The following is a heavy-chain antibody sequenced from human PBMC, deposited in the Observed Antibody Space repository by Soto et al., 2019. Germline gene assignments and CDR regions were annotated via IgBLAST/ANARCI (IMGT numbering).Heavy chain of an antibody. V-gene: IGHV1-69*12. D-gene: IGHD3-22*01. Sequence: QVQLVQSGAEVKKPGSSVKVSCKASGGTFSSYAITWVRQAPGQGLEWMGGIIPIFGTANYAQKFQARLTITANDSTSTANMELRGLSSECTAVYYCARDRGPSSGYYPYWFDPWGQGTLVTVSS. CDR1: GGTFSSYA. CDR2: IIPIFGTA. J-gene: IGHJ5*02. CDR3: ARDRGPSSGYYPYWFDP.